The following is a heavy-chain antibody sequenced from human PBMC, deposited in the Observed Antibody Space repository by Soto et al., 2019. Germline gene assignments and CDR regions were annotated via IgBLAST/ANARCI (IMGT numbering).Heavy chain of an antibody. V-gene: IGHV3-33*01. J-gene: IGHJ4*02. D-gene: IGHD1-20*01. CDR1: GFTFSGNG. Sequence: QVQLVESGGGVVQPGTSLRLSCAASGFTFSGNGMHWVRQAPGKGLEWVAVIWYDGSNQYYADSVKGRFTISRDNSKNTICLQMNSLRAEETAVYYCAMVYGAAFSIDYWGQGTLVSVSS. CDR3: AMVYGAAFSIDY. CDR2: IWYDGSNQ.